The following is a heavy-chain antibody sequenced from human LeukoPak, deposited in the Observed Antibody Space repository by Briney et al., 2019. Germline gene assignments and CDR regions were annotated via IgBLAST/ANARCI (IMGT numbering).Heavy chain of an antibody. D-gene: IGHD3-3*02. V-gene: IGHV3-73*01. Sequence: GGSLRLSCAASGFTFSGSPMHWVRQASGKGLEWVGRIRSQANSYATAYAASVKGRFTISRDDSKNTAYLQMNSLKTEDTAVYYCTRQLDDYLDSWGQGTLVTVSS. CDR2: IRSQANSYAT. CDR1: GFTFSGSP. J-gene: IGHJ4*02. CDR3: TRQLDDYLDS.